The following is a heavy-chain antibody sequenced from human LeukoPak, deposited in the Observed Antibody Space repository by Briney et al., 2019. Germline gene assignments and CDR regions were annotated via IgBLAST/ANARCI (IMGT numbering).Heavy chain of an antibody. V-gene: IGHV3-7*05. CDR1: GFTFSRYW. Sequence: GGSLRLSCAASGFTFSRYWMSWVRQAPGKGLEWVANIKPDGSEKYYVESVKGRFTISRDNAKNSLYLQMNSLRAEDTAVYYCARDNSGSDPEHWARWGQGTLVIVSS. J-gene: IGHJ4*02. CDR3: ARDNSGSDPEHWAR. D-gene: IGHD5-12*01. CDR2: IKPDGSEK.